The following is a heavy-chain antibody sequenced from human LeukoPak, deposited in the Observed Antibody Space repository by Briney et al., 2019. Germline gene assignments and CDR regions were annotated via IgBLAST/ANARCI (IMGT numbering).Heavy chain of an antibody. V-gene: IGHV3-23*01. CDR3: AKYYDSYYYGMDV. D-gene: IGHD3-3*01. J-gene: IGHJ6*02. Sequence: GGSLRLSCAASGFTFSNHAMSWVRQAPGKGLEWVSGIRRSGGTTHYAASVKGRFTISRDNSENTLYLQMNSLTAEDTAVYYCAKYYDSYYYGMDVWGQGTTVTVSS. CDR2: IRRSGGTT. CDR1: GFTFSNHA.